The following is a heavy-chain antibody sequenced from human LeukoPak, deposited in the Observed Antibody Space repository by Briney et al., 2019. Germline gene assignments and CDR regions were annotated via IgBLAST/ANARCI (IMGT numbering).Heavy chain of an antibody. CDR3: AKDPSSYETKDY. CDR2: ISGSGGST. CDR1: GFTFSSYA. Sequence: GGSLRLSCAASGFTFSSYAMSWVRQAPGKGLEWVSAISGSGGSTYYADPVKGRFTISRDNSKNTLYLQMNSLRAEDTAVYYCAKDPSSYETKDYWGQGTLVTVSS. J-gene: IGHJ4*02. V-gene: IGHV3-23*01. D-gene: IGHD3-3*01.